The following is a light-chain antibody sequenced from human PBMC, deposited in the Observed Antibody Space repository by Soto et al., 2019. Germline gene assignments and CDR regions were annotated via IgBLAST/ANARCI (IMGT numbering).Light chain of an antibody. V-gene: IGLV2-14*01. CDR2: EVS. Sequence: QTVLTQPASVSGSPGQSITISCTGTSSDVGSYNYVSWYQHHPGKAPKLMIYEVSSRPSGVSNRFSGSKSGNTASLIISGLQAEDEADYYCISYTSTSNLYVFGTGTKPPS. J-gene: IGLJ1*01. CDR3: ISYTSTSNLYV. CDR1: SSDVGSYNY.